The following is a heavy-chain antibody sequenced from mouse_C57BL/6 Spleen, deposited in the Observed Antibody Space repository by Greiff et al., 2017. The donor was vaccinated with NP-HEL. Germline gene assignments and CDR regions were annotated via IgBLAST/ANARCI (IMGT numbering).Heavy chain of an antibody. Sequence: VQLQQSGAELVRPGASVTLSCKASGYTFTDYEMHWVKQTPVHGLEWIGAIDPETGGTAYNQKFKGKAILTADKSSSTAYMELRSLTSEDSAVYYCTREATVSYDYDGYYLDYWGQGTTLTVSS. V-gene: IGHV1-15*01. D-gene: IGHD2-4*01. J-gene: IGHJ2*01. CDR1: GYTFTDYE. CDR3: TREATVSYDYDGYYLDY. CDR2: IDPETGGT.